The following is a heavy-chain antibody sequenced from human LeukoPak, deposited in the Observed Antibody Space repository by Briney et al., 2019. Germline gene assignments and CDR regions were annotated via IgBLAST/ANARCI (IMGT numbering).Heavy chain of an antibody. CDR1: GFTYSNYN. V-gene: IGHV3-21*01. Sequence: GGSLRLSCAASGFTYSNYNMNWVRQTPGKGLEWVSSISSSTSYIYYADSVKGRFTISRDNAKNSLYLQMDSLRAEDTAVYYCARNLLGWELHYFDYWGQGTLVTVSS. CDR3: ARNLLGWELHYFDY. D-gene: IGHD1-26*01. CDR2: ISSSTSYI. J-gene: IGHJ4*02.